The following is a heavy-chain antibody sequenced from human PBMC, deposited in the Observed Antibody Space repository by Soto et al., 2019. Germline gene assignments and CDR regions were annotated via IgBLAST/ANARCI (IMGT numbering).Heavy chain of an antibody. CDR1: GFTFSRVS. CDR3: ARVAY. Sequence: GGSLRLSCESSGFTFSRVSMNWVRHVPGKGLDWVASISSGSSYTWYADWLKGRLIISRYNAQNSLFLQMNTLRPEDTAMYYCARVAYWGPGTQVTVSS. V-gene: IGHV3-21*01. CDR2: ISSGSSYT. J-gene: IGHJ4*02.